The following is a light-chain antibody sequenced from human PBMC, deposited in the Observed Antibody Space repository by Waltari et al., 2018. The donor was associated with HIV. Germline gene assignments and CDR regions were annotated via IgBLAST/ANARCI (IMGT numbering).Light chain of an antibody. Sequence: QSVLTQPPSASVTPGQRVTISCSGSSSNIGSNAVNWYQQLPRTAPKLLIYTNNQRPSGVPDRFSGSKSGTSASLAISGLQSEDEADYYCAAWDDSLDGVVFGGGTKLTVL. J-gene: IGLJ2*01. CDR3: AAWDDSLDGVV. CDR2: TNN. V-gene: IGLV1-44*01. CDR1: SSNIGSNA.